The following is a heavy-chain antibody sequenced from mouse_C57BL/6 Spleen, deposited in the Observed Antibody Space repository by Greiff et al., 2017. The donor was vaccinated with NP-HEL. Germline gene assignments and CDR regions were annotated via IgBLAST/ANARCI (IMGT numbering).Heavy chain of an antibody. CDR1: GFTFSSYG. CDR2: ISSGGSYT. Sequence: EVKLMESGGDLVKPGGSLKLSCAASGFTFSSYGMSWVRQTPDKRLEWVATISSGGSYTYYPDSVKGRFTISRDNAKNTLYLQMSSLKSEDTARDYCARQNHGSSYAMDYGGQVTSVTVSS. CDR3: ARQNHGSSYAMDY. V-gene: IGHV5-6*01. D-gene: IGHD1-1*01. J-gene: IGHJ4*01.